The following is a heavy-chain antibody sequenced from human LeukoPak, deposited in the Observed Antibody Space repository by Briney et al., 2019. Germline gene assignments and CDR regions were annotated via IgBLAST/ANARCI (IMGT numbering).Heavy chain of an antibody. J-gene: IGHJ4*02. CDR2: ISAYNGNT. Sequence: VASVKVSCRASGYXFTSYGMSWVRQAPGQGLEWMGWISAYNGNTNYAQKLQGRVTMTTDTSTSTAYMELRSLRSDDTAVYYCAVGARSNYYFDYWGQGTLVTVSS. D-gene: IGHD1-26*01. CDR3: AVGARSNYYFDY. CDR1: GYXFTSYG. V-gene: IGHV1-18*01.